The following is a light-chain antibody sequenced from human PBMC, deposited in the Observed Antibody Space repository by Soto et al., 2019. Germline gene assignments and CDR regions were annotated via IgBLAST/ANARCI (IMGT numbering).Light chain of an antibody. Sequence: DIQMTQSPSTLSASVGDRVTITCRASQSISSWLAWYQQKPGKAPKLLIYDASSVESGVPSRFSGSGSGTEFTLTFSSLQPDDFATYYCQQYNSYSLTFGGGTKVEIK. V-gene: IGKV1-5*01. CDR2: DAS. J-gene: IGKJ4*01. CDR1: QSISSW. CDR3: QQYNSYSLT.